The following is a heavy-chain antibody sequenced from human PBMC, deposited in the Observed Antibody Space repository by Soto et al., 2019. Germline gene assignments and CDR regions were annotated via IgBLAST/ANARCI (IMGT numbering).Heavy chain of an antibody. Sequence: SETRSRTCTVSGGSISSYYWSWMRQPAGKGLEWIGRIYTSGSTNYNPSLKSRVTMSVDTSKNQFSLKLSSVTVADTAVYFCAGGAGDYTTPFDYWGQGTLVTVSS. J-gene: IGHJ4*02. CDR2: IYTSGST. CDR3: AGGAGDYTTPFDY. V-gene: IGHV4-4*07. CDR1: GGSISSYY. D-gene: IGHD4-17*01.